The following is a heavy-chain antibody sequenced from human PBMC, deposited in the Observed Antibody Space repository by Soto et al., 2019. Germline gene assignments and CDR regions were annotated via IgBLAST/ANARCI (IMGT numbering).Heavy chain of an antibody. J-gene: IGHJ4*02. D-gene: IGHD6-13*01. CDR2: ISGSGGHT. CDR3: AKDGSYSSSWPYYFDH. Sequence: EVQLLESGGGLVQPGGSLRLSCAASGFTFTTYTMSWLRQAPGKRLEWVSSISGSGGHTYYADSVKGRLIVSRDNSKNTLYLQMNSLRAEDTAVYYCAKDGSYSSSWPYYFDHWGQGTLVTVSS. V-gene: IGHV3-23*01. CDR1: GFTFTTYT.